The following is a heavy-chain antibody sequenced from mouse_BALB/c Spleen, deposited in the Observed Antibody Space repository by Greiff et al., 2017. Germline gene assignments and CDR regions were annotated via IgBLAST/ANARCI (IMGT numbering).Heavy chain of an antibody. D-gene: IGHD1-1*01. V-gene: IGHV5-6-4*01. CDR3: TRGGLLNAMDY. CDR1: GFTFSSYT. J-gene: IGHJ4*01. Sequence: EVKVEESGGGLVKPGGSLKLSCAASGFTFSSYTMSWVRQTPEKRLEWVATISSGGSYTYYPDSVKGRFTISRDNAKNTLYLQMSSLKSEDTAMYYCTRGGLLNAMDYWGQGTSVTVSS. CDR2: ISSGGSYT.